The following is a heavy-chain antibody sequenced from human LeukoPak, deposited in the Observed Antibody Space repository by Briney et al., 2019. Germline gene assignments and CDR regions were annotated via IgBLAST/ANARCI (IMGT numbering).Heavy chain of an antibody. CDR2: ICPGGTIT. D-gene: IGHD6-19*01. J-gene: IGHJ4*02. V-gene: IGHV3-74*01. Sequence: PGGSLRLSCTASGFTFSNYCMHWVRQTPGKGLIWVSRICPGGTITNYADSVKGRFTISRDDAKNSLYLQMNSLRAEDTAVYYCARDKRSAAGSIAVAGLFDYWGQGTLVTVSS. CDR3: ARDKRSAAGSIAVAGLFDY. CDR1: GFTFSNYC.